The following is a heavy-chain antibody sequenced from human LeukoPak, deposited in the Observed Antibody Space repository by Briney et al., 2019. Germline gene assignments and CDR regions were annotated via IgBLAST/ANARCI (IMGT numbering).Heavy chain of an antibody. Sequence: ASVKVSCKVSGYTLTELSMHWVGQAPGKGREWMGGFYPEDGETIYAQRFQGRVTITEDTSTDTAYMELSSLRYEDTAVYYCATDRRPLKGIAAAGPYYLDVWGKGTTVTVSS. V-gene: IGHV1-24*01. CDR3: ATDRRPLKGIAAAGPYYLDV. CDR2: FYPEDGET. CDR1: GYTLTELS. J-gene: IGHJ6*03. D-gene: IGHD6-13*01.